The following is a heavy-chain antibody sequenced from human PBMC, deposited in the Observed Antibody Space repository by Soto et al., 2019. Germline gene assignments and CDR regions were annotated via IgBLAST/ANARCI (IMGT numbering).Heavy chain of an antibody. CDR1: GFTFSHYA. J-gene: IGHJ4*02. V-gene: IGHV3-30*18. D-gene: IGHD2-15*01. CDR3: AKDGSHTFDY. CDR2: MSYDGSNE. Sequence: ESGGGVVQPGRSLRLSCAASGFTFSHYAMHWVRQAPGKGLEWVALMSYDGSNEYYADSVKGRFTISRDNSKNTLYLQMNRLIAEDTAVYYCAKDGSHTFDYWGQGTLVTVSS.